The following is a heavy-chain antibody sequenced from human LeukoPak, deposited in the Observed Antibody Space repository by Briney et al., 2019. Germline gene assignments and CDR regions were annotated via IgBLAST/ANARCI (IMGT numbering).Heavy chain of an antibody. CDR3: ARGDAGPSDY. D-gene: IGHD6-13*01. CDR2: ISGSSSSI. J-gene: IGHJ4*02. V-gene: IGHV3-21*01. Sequence: GGSLRLSCAASGFTFSSYSMNWVRQAPGKGLEWVSSISGSSSSIYYADSVKGRFTISRDNSKNTLYLQMNSLRAEDTAVYYCARGDAGPSDYWGQGTLVTVSS. CDR1: GFTFSSYS.